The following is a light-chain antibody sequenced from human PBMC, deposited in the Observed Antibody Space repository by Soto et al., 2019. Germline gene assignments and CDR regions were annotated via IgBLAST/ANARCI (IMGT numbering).Light chain of an antibody. CDR2: KNN. CDR3: ATWDVTLSAWV. Sequence: QSVLTQPPSASGTPGQRVTISCSGSSSNIGSNYVYWYQQLPGTAPKLLIYKNNRRPSGVPDRFSGSKAGTSASLAISGLRSEDEADYYCATWDVTLSAWVFGGGTQLTVL. CDR1: SSNIGSNY. J-gene: IGLJ3*02. V-gene: IGLV1-47*01.